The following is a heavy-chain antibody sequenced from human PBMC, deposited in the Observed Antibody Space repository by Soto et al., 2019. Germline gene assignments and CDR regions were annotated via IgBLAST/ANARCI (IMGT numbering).Heavy chain of an antibody. V-gene: IGHV4-59*01. D-gene: IGHD3-22*01. J-gene: IGHJ4*02. CDR1: GGPISSYF. CDR2: IYYSGST. Sequence: SETLSLTCTVSGGPISSYFWSWIRQPPGKGLEWIGYIYYSGSTNYNPSLKSRVTISVDTSKNQFSLKLRSVTAADTAVYYCARVCDDSSGYYTPAFDFWGQGNLVTVSS. CDR3: ARVCDDSSGYYTPAFDF.